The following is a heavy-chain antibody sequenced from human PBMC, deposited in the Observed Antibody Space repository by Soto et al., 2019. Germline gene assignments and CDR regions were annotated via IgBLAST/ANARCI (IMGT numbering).Heavy chain of an antibody. CDR3: TTGTRSGSSDP. Sequence: EVQLVESGGGLVKPGGSLRLSCAASGFTFSNAWMSWVRQAPGKGLEWVGRIKSKTDGGTTDYDAPVKGRFTISRDDSKNTLYLQMNSLKTEDTAVYYCTTGTRSGSSDPWGQGTLVSVSS. J-gene: IGHJ5*02. D-gene: IGHD3-10*01. CDR1: GFTFSNAW. CDR2: IKSKTDGGTT. V-gene: IGHV3-15*01.